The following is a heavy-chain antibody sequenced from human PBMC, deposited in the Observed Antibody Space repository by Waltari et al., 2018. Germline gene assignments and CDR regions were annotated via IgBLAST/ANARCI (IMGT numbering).Heavy chain of an antibody. CDR3: AREGSSGSYYWYFDL. J-gene: IGHJ2*01. V-gene: IGHV3-33*01. CDR2: IWYDGSNK. D-gene: IGHD1-26*01. Sequence: QVQLVESGGGVVQPGRSLRLPCAASGFTSSSYGMHWVRQAPGKGLEWVAVIWYDGSNKYYADSVKGRVTISRDNSKNTLYLQMNSLRAEDTAVYYCAREGSSGSYYWYFDLWGRGTLVTVSS. CDR1: GFTSSSYG.